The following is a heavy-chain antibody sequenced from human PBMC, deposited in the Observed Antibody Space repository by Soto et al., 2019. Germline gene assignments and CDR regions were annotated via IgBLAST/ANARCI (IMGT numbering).Heavy chain of an antibody. D-gene: IGHD4-4*01. CDR1: GGSISSSVW. Sequence: SETLSLTCAVSGGSISSSVWWSWVRQSPGKGLEWIGEIYHDGSTYNNPSLKSRLTISIDNYRNQFSLRLTSVTAADTALYYCARHNYYSNHYYYGLDVWGQGTTVTVSS. J-gene: IGHJ6*02. V-gene: IGHV4-4*02. CDR2: IYHDGST. CDR3: ARHNYYSNHYYYGLDV.